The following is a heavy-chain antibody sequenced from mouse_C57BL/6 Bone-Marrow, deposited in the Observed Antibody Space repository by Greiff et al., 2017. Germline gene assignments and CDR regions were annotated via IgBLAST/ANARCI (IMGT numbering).Heavy chain of an antibody. J-gene: IGHJ1*03. CDR3: ASDMGILRRPWYFDV. V-gene: IGHV5-4*01. D-gene: IGHD1-2*01. CDR2: ISDGGSYT. Sequence: EVHLVESGGGLVKPGGSLKLSCAASGFTFSSYAMSWVRQTPEKRLEWVATISDGGSYTSYPDNVKGRFTISRDNANNNLYLQMSHLKSEDTAMYYCASDMGILRRPWYFDVWGTGTTVTVSS. CDR1: GFTFSSYA.